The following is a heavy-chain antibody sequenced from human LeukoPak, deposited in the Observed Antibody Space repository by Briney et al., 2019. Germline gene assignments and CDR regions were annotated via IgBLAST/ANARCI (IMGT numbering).Heavy chain of an antibody. J-gene: IGHJ6*02. Sequence: GGSLRLSCAASRFTFSSYAMSWVRQAPGKGLEWVSAISGSGGSTYYADSVKGRFTISRDNSKNTLYLQMNSLRAEDTAVYYCAKGISPPLTMVRGVIINYYYYGMDVWGQGTTVTVSS. CDR2: ISGSGGST. D-gene: IGHD3-10*01. CDR1: RFTFSSYA. V-gene: IGHV3-23*01. CDR3: AKGISPPLTMVRGVIINYYYYGMDV.